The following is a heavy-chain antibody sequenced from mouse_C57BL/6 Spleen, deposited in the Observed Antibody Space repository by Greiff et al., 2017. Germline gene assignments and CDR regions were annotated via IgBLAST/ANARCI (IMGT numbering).Heavy chain of an antibody. CDR3: ARLALSDFDY. CDR2: IRNKANGYTT. V-gene: IGHV7-3*01. J-gene: IGHJ2*01. Sequence: EVKLVESGGGLVQPGGSLSLSCAASGFTFTDYYMSWVRQPPGKALEWLGFIRNKANGYTTEYSASVKGRFTISRDNSQSILYLQMNALRAEDSATYYCARLALSDFDYWGQGTTLTVSS. CDR1: GFTFTDYY.